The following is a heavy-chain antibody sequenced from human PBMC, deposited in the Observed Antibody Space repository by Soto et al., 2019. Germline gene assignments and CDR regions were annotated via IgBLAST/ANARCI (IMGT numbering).Heavy chain of an antibody. CDR3: ANSIFGVVTLMDV. D-gene: IGHD3-3*01. CDR2: ISYDGSNK. Sequence: GGSLRLSCAASVLTFSSYGMHWVRQAPGKGLEWVAVISYDGSNKYYADSVKGRFTISRDNSKDTLYLQMNSLRAEDTAVYYCANSIFGVVTLMDVWGQGTTVTVSS. J-gene: IGHJ6*02. CDR1: VLTFSSYG. V-gene: IGHV3-30*18.